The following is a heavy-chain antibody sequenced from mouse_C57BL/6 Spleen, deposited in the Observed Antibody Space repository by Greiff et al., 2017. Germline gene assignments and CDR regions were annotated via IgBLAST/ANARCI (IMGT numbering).Heavy chain of an antibody. J-gene: IGHJ4*01. CDR1: GYTFTSYW. CDR2: IYPGSGST. D-gene: IGHD2-4*01. Sequence: QVQLQQPGAELVKPGASVKMSCKASGYTFTSYWITWVKPRPGQGLEWIGDIYPGSGSTNYNEKFKSKATLTVDTSSSTAYMQLSSLTSEDSAVYYCASSTMITRRVYYAMDYWGQGTSVTVSS. CDR3: ASSTMITRRVYYAMDY. V-gene: IGHV1-55*01.